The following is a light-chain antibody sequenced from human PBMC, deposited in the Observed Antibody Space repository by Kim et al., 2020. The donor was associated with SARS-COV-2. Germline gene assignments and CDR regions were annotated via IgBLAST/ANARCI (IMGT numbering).Light chain of an antibody. V-gene: IGLV3-1*01. J-gene: IGLJ3*02. Sequence: SVPPGQTASMTGSGDKMGDKYACWYQQKPGQDPVLVIYQDSKRPSGIPGRFSGSNSGNTATLTISGTQAMDEADYYCQAWDSSTAVFGGGTQLTVL. CDR2: QDS. CDR3: QAWDSSTAV. CDR1: KMGDKY.